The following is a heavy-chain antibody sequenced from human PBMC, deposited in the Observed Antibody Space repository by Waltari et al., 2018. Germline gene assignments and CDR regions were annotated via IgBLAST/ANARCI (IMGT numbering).Heavy chain of an antibody. CDR2: IYYSGST. J-gene: IGHJ4*02. D-gene: IGHD5-12*01. CDR3: ARGGGYSGYDYYFDY. V-gene: IGHV4-31*03. Sequence: VQLQESGPALVQPSQTLSLTCTVSCASTSSRRYYWRWLRQHPGQGVAGSGYIYYSGSTYYNPSLKSRVTISVDTSKNQFSLKLSSVTAPDTAVYYCARGGGYSGYDYYFDYWGQGTLVTVSS. CDR1: CASTSSRRYY.